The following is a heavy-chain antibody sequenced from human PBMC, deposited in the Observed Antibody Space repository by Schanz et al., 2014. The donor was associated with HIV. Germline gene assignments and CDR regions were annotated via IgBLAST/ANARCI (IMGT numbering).Heavy chain of an antibody. CDR1: GYTFSDYY. CDR2: ISSTSSTI. Sequence: QVQLVESGGGVVKPGGSLILSCVASGYTFSDYYMSWIRQAPGKGLEWVSYISSTSSTISYRDSVKGRFTISRDNAKNSLYLQMTSLRVEDTAVYYCATTWRAMYGELDYWGQGTLVTVSS. CDR3: ATTWRAMYGELDY. D-gene: IGHD4-17*01. J-gene: IGHJ4*02. V-gene: IGHV3-11*01.